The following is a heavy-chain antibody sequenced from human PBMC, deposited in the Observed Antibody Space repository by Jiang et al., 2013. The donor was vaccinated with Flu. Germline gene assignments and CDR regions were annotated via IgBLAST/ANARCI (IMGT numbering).Heavy chain of an antibody. CDR3: AHIPPDCTNGVCYTFGRVYFDY. V-gene: IGHV2-5*01. Sequence: PTQTLTLTCTFSGSSLSTSGVGVGWIRQPPGKALEWLALIYWNDDKRYSPSLKSRLTITKDTSKNQVVLTMTNMDPVDTATYYCAHIPPDCTNGVCYTFGRVYFDYWGQGTLVTVSS. D-gene: IGHD2-8*01. J-gene: IGHJ4*02. CDR2: IYWNDDK. CDR1: GSSLSTSGVG.